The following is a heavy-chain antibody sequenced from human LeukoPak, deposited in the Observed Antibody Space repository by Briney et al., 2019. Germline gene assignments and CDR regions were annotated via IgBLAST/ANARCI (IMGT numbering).Heavy chain of an antibody. J-gene: IGHJ4*02. CDR3: ARYITDYYDSSGYYYGY. CDR1: GYSFTNYW. CDR2: IYPGDSDT. Sequence: GESLKISCKGSGYSFTNYWIGWVRQIPGKGLEWMGIIYPGDSDTRYSPSFQGQVTISADKSISTAYLQWSSLKASDTAMYYCARYITDYYDSSGYYYGYWGQGTLVTVSS. V-gene: IGHV5-51*01. D-gene: IGHD3-22*01.